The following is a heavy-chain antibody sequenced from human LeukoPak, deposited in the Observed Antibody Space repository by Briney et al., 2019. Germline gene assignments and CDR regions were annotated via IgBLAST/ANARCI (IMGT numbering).Heavy chain of an antibody. Sequence: SETLSLTCAVSGVSISRGGYAWNWIRQPPGKGLEWIAYIYHSGTTYYNPSLKSRTTISVDTSKNQFSLKLSSVTAADTAVYYCVRGRYSSGWFKDKNWFDPWGQGIPVTVSS. D-gene: IGHD6-19*01. CDR3: VRGRYSSGWFKDKNWFDP. CDR1: GVSISRGGYA. V-gene: IGHV4-30-4*07. CDR2: IYHSGTT. J-gene: IGHJ5*02.